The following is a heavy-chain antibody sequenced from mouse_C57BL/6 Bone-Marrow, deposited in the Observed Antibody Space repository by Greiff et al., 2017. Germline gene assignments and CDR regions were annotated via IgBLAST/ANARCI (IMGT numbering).Heavy chain of an antibody. CDR1: GYTFTSYW. CDR2: IYPGSGST. D-gene: IGHD2-5*01. J-gene: IGHJ4*01. Sequence: QVQLQQPGAELVKPGASVKMSCKASGYTFTSYWITWVKQRPGQGLEWIGDIYPGSGSTNYNEKFKSKATLTVDTSSSTAYMQLSSLTSEDSAVYYCAREGSYYSNDYAIDYWGQGTSVTVSS. V-gene: IGHV1-55*01. CDR3: AREGSYYSNDYAIDY.